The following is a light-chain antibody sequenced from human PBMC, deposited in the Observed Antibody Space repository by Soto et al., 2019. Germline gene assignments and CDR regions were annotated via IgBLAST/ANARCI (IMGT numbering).Light chain of an antibody. CDR2: GAS. Sequence: EIVMTQSPATLSVSPGERATLSCRASQSVTSNLAWYQQKPGQAPRLLMYGASTRATGIPVRFSGSGSVTEFTLTISSLQSQDFAVYFCQQYNNWPLTFGGGTKVEIK. CDR3: QQYNNWPLT. V-gene: IGKV3-15*01. CDR1: QSVTSN. J-gene: IGKJ4*01.